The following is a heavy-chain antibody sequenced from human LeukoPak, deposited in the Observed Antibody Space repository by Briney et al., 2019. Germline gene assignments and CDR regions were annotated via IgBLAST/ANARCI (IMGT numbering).Heavy chain of an antibody. CDR3: ARERFCSGGSCYRRSNWFDP. J-gene: IGHJ5*02. D-gene: IGHD2-15*01. V-gene: IGHV4-34*01. Sequence: SETMSLTCGVYGGSFSGYYWSWIRQPPGKGLEWIGEINHSGSTNYNPSLKSRVTISVDTSKKQFSLKLSSVTAADTAVYYCARERFCSGGSCYRRSNWFDPWGQGTLVTVSS. CDR2: INHSGST. CDR1: GGSFSGYY.